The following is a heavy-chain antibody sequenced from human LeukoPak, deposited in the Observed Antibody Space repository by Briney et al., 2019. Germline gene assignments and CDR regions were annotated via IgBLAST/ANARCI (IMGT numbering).Heavy chain of an antibody. Sequence: PSETLSLTCAVSGDSMSNYYWSWIRQPPGKGLEWIGYIYYSGSTKYNPSLKSRVIISVDTSKNQFSLKLSSVTAADTAVYYCARVHYYGSGLSSYFDYWGQGTLVTVSS. V-gene: IGHV4-59*01. CDR2: IYYSGST. D-gene: IGHD3-10*01. J-gene: IGHJ4*02. CDR3: ARVHYYGSGLSSYFDY. CDR1: GDSMSNYY.